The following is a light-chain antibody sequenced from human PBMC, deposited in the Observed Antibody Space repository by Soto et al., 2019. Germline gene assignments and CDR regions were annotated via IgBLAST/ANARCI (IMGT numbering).Light chain of an antibody. J-gene: IGLJ1*01. CDR1: SSDVGGYNY. CDR3: CSYAGNYDV. V-gene: IGLV2-11*01. Sequence: QSALTQPRSVSGSPGQSVTISCTGTSSDVGGYNYVSWYQQHPGKAPKLMISDVSKRPSGVPDRFSGSKSGNTASLTISGLQAEDEADYYSCSYAGNYDVFGPGTKVTAL. CDR2: DVS.